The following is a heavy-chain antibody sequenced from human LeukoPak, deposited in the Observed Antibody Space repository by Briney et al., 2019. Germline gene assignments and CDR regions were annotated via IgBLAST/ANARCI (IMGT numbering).Heavy chain of an antibody. CDR3: ARQEIGLRSFDP. CDR1: GGSISSSLYH. CDR2: IYYTGTT. D-gene: IGHD3/OR15-3a*01. V-gene: IGHV4-39*01. J-gene: IGHJ5*02. Sequence: SVTLSLTCTVSGGSISSSLYHWGWIRQSPGKNLEWLGSIYYTGTTHYNPSLKSRVTISVDTSKNQFSLNLSSVTAADTAVYYCARQEIGLRSFDPWGQGTLVTVSS.